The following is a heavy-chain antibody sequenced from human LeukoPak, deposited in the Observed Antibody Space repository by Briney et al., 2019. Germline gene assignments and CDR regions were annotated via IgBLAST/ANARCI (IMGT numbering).Heavy chain of an antibody. CDR1: GFSLNTYN. CDR2: ISSTRPTI. CDR3: AKEVTYGGAAFDV. J-gene: IGHJ3*01. Sequence: GGSLRLSRAASGFSLNTYNMNWVRQAPGKGLEWISYISSTRPTIYYADSVKGRFTISRDDAKSSLYLQMNSLRVEDTAVYYCAKEVTYGGAAFDVWGQGTTVTVSS. D-gene: IGHD3-10*01. V-gene: IGHV3-48*01.